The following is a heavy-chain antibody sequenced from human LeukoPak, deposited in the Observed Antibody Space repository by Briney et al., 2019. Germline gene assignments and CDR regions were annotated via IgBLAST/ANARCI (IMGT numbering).Heavy chain of an antibody. CDR3: GARSCTSCQSGGVDY. J-gene: IGHJ4*02. Sequence: SETLSLTCAVYGGSFSGYYWSWIRQPPGKGLEWIGEINHSGSTNYNPSLKSRVTISVDTSKNQFSLKLSSVTAADTAVYYCGARSCTSCQSGGVDYWGQGTLVTVSS. CDR1: GGSFSGYY. D-gene: IGHD2-2*01. V-gene: IGHV4-34*01. CDR2: INHSGST.